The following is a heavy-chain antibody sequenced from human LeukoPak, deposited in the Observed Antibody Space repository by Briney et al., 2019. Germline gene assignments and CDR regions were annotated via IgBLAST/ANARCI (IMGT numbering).Heavy chain of an antibody. J-gene: IGHJ4*02. V-gene: IGHV2-5*02. Sequence: SGPTLVKPTQTLTLTCALSGFSVSTSGVGVAWIRQPPGKALEWLALIYWDDDKRYSPSLKGRLTITKDTSKNQVVLTMINLDPVDTATYYCAHALGGATGFDYWGQGTLVTVSS. CDR1: GFSVSTSGVG. D-gene: IGHD1-26*01. CDR2: IYWDDDK. CDR3: AHALGGATGFDY.